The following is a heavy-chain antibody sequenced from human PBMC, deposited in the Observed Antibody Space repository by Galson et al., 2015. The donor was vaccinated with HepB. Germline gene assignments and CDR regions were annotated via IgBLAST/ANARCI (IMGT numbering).Heavy chain of an antibody. CDR2: IIPILGVV. CDR1: GGAFSSYS. Sequence: SVKVSCKASGGAFSSYSLSWVRQAPGQGLEWMGRIIPILGVVNYAQRFQGGVTITADKSTSTAYMELSSLQSEDTAVYYCATAPLYDYYDSSTYYPFDFWGQGTLVTVSS. D-gene: IGHD3-22*01. V-gene: IGHV1-69*02. J-gene: IGHJ4*02. CDR3: ATAPLYDYYDSSTYYPFDF.